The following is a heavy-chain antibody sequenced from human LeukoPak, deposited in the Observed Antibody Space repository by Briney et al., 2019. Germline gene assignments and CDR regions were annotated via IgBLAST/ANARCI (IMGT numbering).Heavy chain of an antibody. V-gene: IGHV3-9*01. Sequence: PGGSPRLSCAASGFTFDDYVMNWVRQAPGKGLEWVSGISWNSGTIGYADSVKGRFTISRDNAKNSLYLQMNSLRAEDTALYYCVKGAAYHLGDAFDIWGQGTMVTVSS. J-gene: IGHJ3*02. CDR2: ISWNSGTI. CDR3: VKGAAYHLGDAFDI. CDR1: GFTFDDYV. D-gene: IGHD2-15*01.